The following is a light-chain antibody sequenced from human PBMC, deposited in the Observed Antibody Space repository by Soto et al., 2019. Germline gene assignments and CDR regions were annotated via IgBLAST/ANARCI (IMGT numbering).Light chain of an antibody. CDR2: GAS. Sequence: AIQMTQSPSSLSAFVGDRVTITCRASQGIRNDLGWYQQKPGRVPKLLIYGASTLESGVPSRFSGSGFGTDFTLTVNSLQPEDFATYYCLQEYNYPRTFGQGTRVELK. CDR1: QGIRND. J-gene: IGKJ1*01. V-gene: IGKV1-6*01. CDR3: LQEYNYPRT.